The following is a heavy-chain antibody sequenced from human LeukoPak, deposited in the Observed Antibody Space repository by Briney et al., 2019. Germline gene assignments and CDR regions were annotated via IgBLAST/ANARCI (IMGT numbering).Heavy chain of an antibody. CDR3: ARGSLLEY. CDR1: GVSGVTFSNYA. J-gene: IGHJ4*02. Sequence: PGASLRLSCAASGVSGVTFSNYALNWVRQAPGKGLEWVSSISSSSSYIYYSDSVKGRFTISRDNAKNSLYLQMNSLRAEDTAVYYCARGSLLEYWGQGTLVTVSS. V-gene: IGHV3-21*01. CDR2: ISSSSSYI. D-gene: IGHD2-21*01.